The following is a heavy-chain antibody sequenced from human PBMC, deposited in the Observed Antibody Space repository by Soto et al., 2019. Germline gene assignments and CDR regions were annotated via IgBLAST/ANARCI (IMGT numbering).Heavy chain of an antibody. CDR1: GGSISSSSYY. CDR2: IYYSGST. CDR3: ARGFPTVVTVDY. Sequence: QLQLQESGPGLVKPSETLSLTCTVSGGSISSSSYYWGWIRQPPGRGLEWIGSIYYSGSTYYNPSLKSRVTISVDTSKNQFSLKLSSVTAADTAVYYCARGFPTVVTVDYWGQGTLVTVSS. D-gene: IGHD4-17*01. V-gene: IGHV4-39*01. J-gene: IGHJ4*02.